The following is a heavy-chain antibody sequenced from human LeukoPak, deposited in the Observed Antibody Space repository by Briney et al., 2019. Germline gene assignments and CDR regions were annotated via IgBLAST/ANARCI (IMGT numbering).Heavy chain of an antibody. CDR2: IYYSGST. Sequence: SETLSLTRTVSGGSISSYYWSWIRQPPGKGLEWIGYIYYSGSTNYNPSFKSRVTISVATSKNQFPLKLSSVTAADTAVYYCARGKGSSWPERWGQGTLVTVSS. CDR3: ARGKGSSWPER. J-gene: IGHJ4*02. V-gene: IGHV4-59*01. CDR1: GGSISSYY. D-gene: IGHD6-13*01.